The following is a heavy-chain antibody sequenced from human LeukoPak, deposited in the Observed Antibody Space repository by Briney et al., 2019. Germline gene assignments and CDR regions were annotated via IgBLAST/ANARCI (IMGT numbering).Heavy chain of an antibody. D-gene: IGHD3-22*01. V-gene: IGHV4-38-2*02. CDR3: ARTYMIVVVTAQIDY. CDR2: IYHSGST. CDR1: GYSISSGYY. J-gene: IGHJ4*02. Sequence: SETLSLTCTVSGYSISSGYYWGWIRQPPGKGLEWIGSIYHSGSTYYNPSLKSRVTISVDTSKNQFSLKLSSVTAADTAVYYCARTYMIVVVTAQIDYWGQGTLVTVSS.